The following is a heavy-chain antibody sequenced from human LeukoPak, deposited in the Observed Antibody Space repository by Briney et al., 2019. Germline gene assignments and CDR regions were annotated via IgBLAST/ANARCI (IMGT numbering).Heavy chain of an antibody. D-gene: IGHD6-19*01. CDR1: GFTFSSYW. CDR3: ARDEYSSGWYNYFQH. V-gene: IGHV3-7*01. CDR2: IKHDGSEK. Sequence: GGSLRLSCAASGFTFSSYWMSWVRQAPGKGLEWVANIKHDGSEKYYVDSVKGRFTISRDNAKNSLYLQMNSLRAEDTAVYYCARDEYSSGWYNYFQHWGQGTLVTVSS. J-gene: IGHJ1*01.